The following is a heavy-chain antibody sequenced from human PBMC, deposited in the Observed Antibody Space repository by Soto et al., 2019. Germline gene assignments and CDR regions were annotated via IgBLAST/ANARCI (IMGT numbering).Heavy chain of an antibody. CDR1: GFTFDDYA. CDR3: AKSGEPGVVAATSFDY. J-gene: IGHJ4*02. V-gene: IGHV3-9*01. Sequence: EVQLVESGGRLVQPGKSLRLSCAASGFTFDDYAMHWVRQVPGKGLEWVSGISANGGSIRSGDSVKGRFTISRDNAKNSLFLQMNSLSAEDTALYYCAKSGEPGVVAATSFDYWGQGTLVTGSS. CDR2: ISANGGSI. D-gene: IGHD2-15*01.